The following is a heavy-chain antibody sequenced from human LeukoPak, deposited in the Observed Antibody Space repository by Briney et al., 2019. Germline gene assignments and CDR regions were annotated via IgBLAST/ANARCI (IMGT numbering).Heavy chain of an antibody. CDR3: ARKQQLANWFDP. Sequence: SVEVSCKASGGTFSSYAISWVRQAPGQGLEWMGGIIPIFGTANYAQKFQGRVTITADKSTSTAYMELSSLRSEDTAVYYCARKQQLANWFDPWGQGTLVTVSS. J-gene: IGHJ5*02. V-gene: IGHV1-69*06. D-gene: IGHD6-13*01. CDR2: IIPIFGTA. CDR1: GGTFSSYA.